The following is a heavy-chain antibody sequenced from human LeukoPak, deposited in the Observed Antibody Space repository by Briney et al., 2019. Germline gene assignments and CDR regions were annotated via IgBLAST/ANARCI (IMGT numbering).Heavy chain of an antibody. CDR2: IWYDGSNK. D-gene: IGHD6-6*01. V-gene: IGHV3-33*06. CDR1: GCTFSSYG. Sequence: QSGGSLRLSCAASGCTFSSYGMHWVRQAPGKGLEWVAVIWYDGSNKYYADSVKGRFTISRDNSKNTLYLQMNSLRAEDTAVYYCAKDKSIAARTGYFDYWGQGTLVTVSS. J-gene: IGHJ4*02. CDR3: AKDKSIAARTGYFDY.